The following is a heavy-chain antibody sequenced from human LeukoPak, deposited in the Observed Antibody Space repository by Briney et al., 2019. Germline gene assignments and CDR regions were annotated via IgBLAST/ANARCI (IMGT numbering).Heavy chain of an antibody. CDR1: GFTVSSNY. D-gene: IGHD3-22*01. CDR3: ASADSSGYYYVGAFDI. J-gene: IGHJ3*02. V-gene: IGHV3-66*01. CDR2: IYSGGST. Sequence: GGSLRLSCAASGFTVSSNYMSWVRQAPGKGLEWVSAIYSGGSTYYADSVKGRFTISRDNSKNTLYLQMNSLRAEDTAVYYCASADSSGYYYVGAFDIWGQGTRVTVSS.